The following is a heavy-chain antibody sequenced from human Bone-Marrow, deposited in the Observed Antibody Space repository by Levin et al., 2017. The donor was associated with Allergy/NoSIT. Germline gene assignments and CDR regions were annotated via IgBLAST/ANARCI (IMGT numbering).Heavy chain of an antibody. J-gene: IGHJ4*02. V-gene: IGHV1-46*01. CDR3: ARSGYCSGGSCYTYEFDY. Sequence: ASVKVSCKASGYTFTSYYMHWVRQAPGQGLEWMGIINPSGGSTSYAQKFQGRVTMTRDTSTSTVYMELSSLRSEDTAVYYCARSGYCSGGSCYTYEFDYWGQGTLVTVSS. CDR2: INPSGGST. CDR1: GYTFTSYY. D-gene: IGHD2-15*01.